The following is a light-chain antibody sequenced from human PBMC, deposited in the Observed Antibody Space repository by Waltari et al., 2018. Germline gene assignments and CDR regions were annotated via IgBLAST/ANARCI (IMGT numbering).Light chain of an antibody. CDR2: QDR. V-gene: IGLV3-1*01. CDR1: KLGDKY. J-gene: IGLJ2*01. CDR3: QAWDSSTAVV. Sequence: SYELTQPPSMSVSPGQTASITCSGDKLGDKYACWYQQKPGQSPVLVIYQDRKRPSGIPERFSGSNSGNTATLTITGTQAMDEADYYCQAWDSSTAVVFGGGTKLSVL.